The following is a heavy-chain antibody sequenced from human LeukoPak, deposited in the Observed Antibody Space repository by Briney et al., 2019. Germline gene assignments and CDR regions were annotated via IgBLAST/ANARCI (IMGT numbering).Heavy chain of an antibody. Sequence: GGSLRLSCAASGFTFSDHYMSWIRQAPGKGLEWVSYISSSSSYTNYADSVKGRFTISRDNAKNSLYLQMNSLRAEDTAVYYCARFGLRYFDWLPFDYWGQGTLVTVSS. D-gene: IGHD3-9*01. CDR3: ARFGLRYFDWLPFDY. CDR2: ISSSSSYT. V-gene: IGHV3-11*06. CDR1: GFTFSDHY. J-gene: IGHJ4*02.